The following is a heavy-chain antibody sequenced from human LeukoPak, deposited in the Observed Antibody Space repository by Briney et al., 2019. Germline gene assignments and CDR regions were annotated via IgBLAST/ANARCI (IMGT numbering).Heavy chain of an antibody. J-gene: IGHJ4*02. Sequence: ASVKVSCKASGYTFTSYDINWVRQATGQGLEWMGWMNPNSGNTGYAQKFQGRVTMTRDTSISTAYLELTTLRPDDTAVYYCARGGHSSGWYFDYWGQGTLVTVSS. V-gene: IGHV1-8*01. CDR3: ARGGHSSGWYFDY. CDR2: MNPNSGNT. D-gene: IGHD6-19*01. CDR1: GYTFTSYD.